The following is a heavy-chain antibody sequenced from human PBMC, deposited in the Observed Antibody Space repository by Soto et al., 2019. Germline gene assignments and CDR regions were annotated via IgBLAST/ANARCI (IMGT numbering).Heavy chain of an antibody. Sequence: PSETLSLTCTVSGGSMRSYYWSWIRQPPGKGLEWIGYIYYSGSTNYNPSLKSRVTISVDTSKNQFSLKLSSVTAADTAVYYCARRLYSSSSFWFEPWGQGTLVTVSS. D-gene: IGHD6-6*01. J-gene: IGHJ5*02. CDR1: GGSMRSYY. CDR2: IYYSGST. V-gene: IGHV4-59*08. CDR3: ARRLYSSSSFWFEP.